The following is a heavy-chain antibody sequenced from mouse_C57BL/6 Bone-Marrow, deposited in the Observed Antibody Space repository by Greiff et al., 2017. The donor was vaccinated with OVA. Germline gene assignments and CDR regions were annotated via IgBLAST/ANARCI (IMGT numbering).Heavy chain of an antibody. V-gene: IGHV1-81*01. CDR3: ARERELARFAY. CDR1: GYTFTSYG. CDR2: IYPRSGNT. D-gene: IGHD4-1*01. Sequence: VKLKQSGAELARPGASVKLSCKASGYTFTSYGISWVKQRTGQGLEWIGEIYPRSGNTYYNEKFKGKATLTADKSSSTAYMELRSLTSEDSAVYFCARERELARFAYWGQGTLVTVSA. J-gene: IGHJ3*01.